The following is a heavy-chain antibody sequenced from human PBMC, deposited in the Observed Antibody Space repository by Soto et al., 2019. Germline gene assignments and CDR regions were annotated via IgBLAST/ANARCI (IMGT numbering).Heavy chain of an antibody. CDR2: IYPGGSR. Sequence: EVQLVESGGGLIQPGGSLRLSCAASGLTVSNNSMSWVRQAPGKGLEWVSVIYPGGSRYYAANVKGRFTISRDSSTNTLSLQMNPLRAEDTALYYCERGYYYSSWGQGPLVTVSS. J-gene: IGHJ5*02. CDR1: GLTVSNNS. CDR3: ERGYYYSS. D-gene: IGHD3-22*01. V-gene: IGHV3-53*01.